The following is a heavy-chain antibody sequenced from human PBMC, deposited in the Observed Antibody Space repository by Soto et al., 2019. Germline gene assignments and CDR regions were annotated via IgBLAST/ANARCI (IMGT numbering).Heavy chain of an antibody. CDR3: ATSEGYYYDSSGFGAFDI. D-gene: IGHD3-22*01. CDR2: IYHSGST. Sequence: SETLSLTCAVSGGSISSSNWWSWVRQPPGKGLEWIGEIYHSGSTNYNPSLKSRVTISVDKSKNQFSLKLSSVTAADTAVYYCATSEGYYYDSSGFGAFDIWGQGTMVTVSS. CDR1: GGSISSSNW. J-gene: IGHJ3*02. V-gene: IGHV4-4*02.